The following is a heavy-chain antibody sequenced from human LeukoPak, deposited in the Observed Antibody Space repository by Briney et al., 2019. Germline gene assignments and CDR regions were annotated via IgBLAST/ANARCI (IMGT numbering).Heavy chain of an antibody. V-gene: IGHV3-30*04. CDR3: ARGNPHGSGSYYPADQ. J-gene: IGHJ4*02. CDR1: GFTFSSYA. D-gene: IGHD3-10*01. CDR2: LSHDGSNK. Sequence: PGGSLRLSCAASGFTFSSYAMHWVRQAPGKGLEWVAVLSHDGSNKYYADSVKGRFTISRDNSRNTLYLQMNSLRVEDTAVYYCARGNPHGSGSYYPADQWGQGTLVTVSS.